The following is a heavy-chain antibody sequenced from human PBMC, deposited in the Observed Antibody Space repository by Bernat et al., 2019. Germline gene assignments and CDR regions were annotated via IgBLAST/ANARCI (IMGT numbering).Heavy chain of an antibody. V-gene: IGHV3-23*01. D-gene: IGHD5-18*01. CDR2: ISGSGGST. CDR1: GFTFSSYA. J-gene: IGHJ4*02. CDR3: AKENTWDVDTAMPGDY. Sequence: EVQLLESGGGLVQPGGSLRLSCAASGFTFSSYAMSWVRQAPGKGLEWVSAISGSGGSTYYADSLKGRFTISRDNSKNTLYLQMNSLRAEDTAVYYCAKENTWDVDTAMPGDYWGQGTLVTVSS.